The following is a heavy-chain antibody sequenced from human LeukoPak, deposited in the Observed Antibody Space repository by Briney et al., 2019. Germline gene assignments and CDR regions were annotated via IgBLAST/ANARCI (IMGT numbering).Heavy chain of an antibody. Sequence: ASVKVSCKASGYTFTGYYMHWVRQAPGQGLEWMGWINPNSGGTNYAQKFQGRVTMTRDTSISTAYMELSSLRSEDTAVCYCARDGYSYGNFDYWGQGTLVTVSS. V-gene: IGHV1-2*02. CDR2: INPNSGGT. J-gene: IGHJ4*02. CDR1: GYTFTGYY. CDR3: ARDGYSYGNFDY. D-gene: IGHD5-18*01.